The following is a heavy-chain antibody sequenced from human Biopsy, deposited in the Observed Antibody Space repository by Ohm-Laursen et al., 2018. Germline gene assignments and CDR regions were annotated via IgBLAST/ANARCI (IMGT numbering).Heavy chain of an antibody. J-gene: IGHJ4*02. CDR2: IIPMFGTA. CDR1: GGTFINYA. Sequence: SSVKVPCKASGGTFINYAISWVRQAPGQGLEWMGGIIPMFGTANYAQMFQGRVTISADESTSTSYIELSSLTTEDTAIYYCARGPHSGSHSCFDYWGRGTLVTVSS. D-gene: IGHD1-26*01. V-gene: IGHV1-69*01. CDR3: ARGPHSGSHSCFDY.